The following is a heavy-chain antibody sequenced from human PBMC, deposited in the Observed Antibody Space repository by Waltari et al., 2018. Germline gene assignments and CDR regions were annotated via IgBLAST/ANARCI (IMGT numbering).Heavy chain of an antibody. V-gene: IGHV3-23*04. CDR3: AKRWAIYYFEY. CDR2: ITESGDT. J-gene: IGHJ4*02. CDR1: GFTFKNFA. Sequence: EVQLVESGGGLVQPGGSLRLSCAASGFTFKNFAMSWVRQAPGKGLEWFTIITESGDTFYADSVKGRFATSRDNYKNTLSLQMNSLRAEDTAVYYCAKRWAIYYFEYWGQGNLVTVSS. D-gene: IGHD3-9*01.